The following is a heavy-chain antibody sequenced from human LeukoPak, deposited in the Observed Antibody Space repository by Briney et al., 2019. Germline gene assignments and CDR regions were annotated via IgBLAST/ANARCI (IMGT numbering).Heavy chain of an antibody. J-gene: IGHJ4*02. CDR3: AQYQPAIPY. CDR2: VDPEDGET. D-gene: IGHD2-2*01. V-gene: IGHV1-69-2*01. CDR1: GYTFTDYY. Sequence: ASVKVSCKVSGYTFTDYYMHWVQQAPGKGLEWMGLVDPEDGETIYAEKFQGRVTITADTSTDTAYMELSSLRSEDTALYYCAQYQPAIPYWGQGTLVTVSS.